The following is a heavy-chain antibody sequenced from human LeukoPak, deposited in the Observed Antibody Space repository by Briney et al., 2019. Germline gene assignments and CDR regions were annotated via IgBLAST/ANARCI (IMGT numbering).Heavy chain of an antibody. CDR1: GFTFSSYS. V-gene: IGHV3-48*01. Sequence: GGSLRLSCAASGFTFSSYSMNWVRQAPGKGLEWVSYINSSSSTIYYADSVKGRFTISRDNAKNSLYLQMNSLRAEDTAVYYCARARYNWNDGPFDYWGQGTLVTVSS. CDR2: INSSSSTI. CDR3: ARARYNWNDGPFDY. J-gene: IGHJ4*02. D-gene: IGHD1-20*01.